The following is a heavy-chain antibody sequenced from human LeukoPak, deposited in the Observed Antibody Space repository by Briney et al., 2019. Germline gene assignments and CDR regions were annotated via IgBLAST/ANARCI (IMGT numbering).Heavy chain of an antibody. CDR3: ARGGGGLGY. V-gene: IGHV3-74*01. CDR1: GFTFSSNW. CDR2: LKGDGSST. J-gene: IGHJ4*02. Sequence: QPGGSLRLSCGASGFTFSSNWMHWVRQAPGKGLEWVSSLKGDGSSTNYADSVKGRFTMSRDNAKNTLYLQMNSLRAEDTAVYYCARGGGGLGYWGQGTLVTVSS. D-gene: IGHD3-16*01.